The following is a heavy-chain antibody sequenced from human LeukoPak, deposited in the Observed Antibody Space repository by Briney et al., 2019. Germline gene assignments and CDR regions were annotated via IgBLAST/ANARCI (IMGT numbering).Heavy chain of an antibody. J-gene: IGHJ6*03. V-gene: IGHV3-21*06. CDR2: ISTSSSYI. D-gene: IGHD3-16*01. CDR3: ARGGDHPTFLFQYMDV. Sequence: GGSLRLSCAASGFTFSSYNMNWVRQAPGKGLEWVSSISTSSSYIYYADSVKGRFTISRDNAKNSLFLQMNSLRAEDTAVYYCARGGDHPTFLFQYMDVWGKGTTVTVSS. CDR1: GFTFSSYN.